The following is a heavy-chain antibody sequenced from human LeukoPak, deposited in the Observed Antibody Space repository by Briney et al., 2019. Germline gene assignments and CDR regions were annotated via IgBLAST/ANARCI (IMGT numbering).Heavy chain of an antibody. V-gene: IGHV3-7*01. CDR2: IEKDGSEI. CDR3: AAGAGWLIDW. D-gene: IGHD6-19*01. CDR1: GFTFSNYW. Sequence: PAGGSLRLSCAASGFTFSNYWMNWVRQAPGKGMEWVAIIEKDGSEILYVDSVKGRFTISRDNAKNSLYLQMKSLRAEDTAVYYCAAGAGWLIDWWGQGTLVTVSS. J-gene: IGHJ4*02.